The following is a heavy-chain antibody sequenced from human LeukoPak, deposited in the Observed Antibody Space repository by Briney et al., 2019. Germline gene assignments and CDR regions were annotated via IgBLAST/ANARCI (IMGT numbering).Heavy chain of an antibody. D-gene: IGHD3-16*02. J-gene: IGHJ4*02. Sequence: HPGGSLRLSCAASGFTFSSYSMNWVRQAPGKGLEWVSYISSSSSTIYYADSVKGRFTISRDNAKNSLYLQMNSLRAEDTAVYYCARMLRLGELSLKGFDYWGQGTLVTVSS. CDR2: ISSSSSTI. CDR3: ARMLRLGELSLKGFDY. CDR1: GFTFSSYS. V-gene: IGHV3-48*04.